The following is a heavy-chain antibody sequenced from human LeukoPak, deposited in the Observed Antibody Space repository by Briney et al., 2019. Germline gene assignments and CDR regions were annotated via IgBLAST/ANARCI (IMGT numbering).Heavy chain of an antibody. V-gene: IGHV3-23*01. D-gene: IGHD1-7*01. J-gene: IGHJ6*03. Sequence: GGSLRLSCAASGFTFSSYAMSWVRQAPGKGLEWVSAISGSGGSTYYADSVKGRFTISRDNSKNTLYLQMNSLRAEDTAAYSCAKDLEGTTNYYMDVWGKGTTVTVSS. CDR2: ISGSGGST. CDR3: AKDLEGTTNYYMDV. CDR1: GFTFSSYA.